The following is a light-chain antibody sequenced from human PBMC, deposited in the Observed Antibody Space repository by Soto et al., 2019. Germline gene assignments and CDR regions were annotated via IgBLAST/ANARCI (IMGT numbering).Light chain of an antibody. V-gene: IGKV3-20*01. Sequence: DIVLTKSPGPLSLSPGERATLSCRASQSVTNNYLAWYQQKPGQAPRLLIDGASSRATGVPDRFSGTGSGTDFTLTISRLEPEDFAVFYCQQYGISPITFGQGTRLEIK. J-gene: IGKJ5*01. CDR3: QQYGISPIT. CDR2: GAS. CDR1: QSVTNNY.